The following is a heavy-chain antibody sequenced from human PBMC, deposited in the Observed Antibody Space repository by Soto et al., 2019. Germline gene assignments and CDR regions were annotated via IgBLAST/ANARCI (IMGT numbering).Heavy chain of an antibody. CDR2: ISGSGGST. CDR3: AKDFRVLRFLEWLPPPIDY. D-gene: IGHD3-3*01. V-gene: IGHV3-23*01. CDR1: GFTFSSYA. J-gene: IGHJ4*02. Sequence: PGGSLRLSCAASGFTFSSYAMSWVRQAPGKGLEWVSAISGSGGSTYYADSVKGRFTISRDNSKNTLYLQMNSLRAEDTAVYYCAKDFRVLRFLEWLPPPIDYWGQGTLVTVSS.